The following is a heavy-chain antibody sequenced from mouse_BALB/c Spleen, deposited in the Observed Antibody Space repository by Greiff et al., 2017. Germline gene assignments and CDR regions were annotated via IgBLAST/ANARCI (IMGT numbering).Heavy chain of an antibody. CDR3: ARDRGNPYAMDY. J-gene: IGHJ4*01. D-gene: IGHD2-1*01. Sequence: EVHLVESGGGLVKPGGSLKLSCAASGFTFSSYAMSWVRQSPEKRLEWVAEISSGGSYTYYPDTVTGRFTISRDNAKNTLYLEMSSLRSEDTAMYYCARDRGNPYAMDYWGQGTSVTVSS. V-gene: IGHV5-9-4*01. CDR1: GFTFSSYA. CDR2: ISSGGSYT.